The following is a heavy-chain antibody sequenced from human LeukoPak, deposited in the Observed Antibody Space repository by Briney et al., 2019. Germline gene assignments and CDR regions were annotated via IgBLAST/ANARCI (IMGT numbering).Heavy chain of an antibody. D-gene: IGHD6-13*01. V-gene: IGHV3-23*01. Sequence: GGSLRLSCAASGITFSNYAMSWVRQAPGKGLEWVSAISGSGGSTHYADSVKGRFTISRDNSENTLYLQMNSLRAEDTAVYYCAKAGYGSSFWAYAGYWGQGTLVTVSS. J-gene: IGHJ4*02. CDR1: GITFSNYA. CDR3: AKAGYGSSFWAYAGY. CDR2: ISGSGGST.